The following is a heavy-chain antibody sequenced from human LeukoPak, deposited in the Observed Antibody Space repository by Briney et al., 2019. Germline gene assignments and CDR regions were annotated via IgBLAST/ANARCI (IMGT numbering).Heavy chain of an antibody. D-gene: IGHD3-10*01. CDR3: ARAGRGFPFDY. Sequence: ASVKVSCKASGYTFTSYYMHWARQAPGQGLEWMGIINPSGGSTSYAQKFQGRVTMTRDTSTSTVYMELSSLRSEDTAVYYCARAGRGFPFDYWGQGTLVTVSS. CDR1: GYTFTSYY. V-gene: IGHV1-46*01. J-gene: IGHJ4*02. CDR2: INPSGGST.